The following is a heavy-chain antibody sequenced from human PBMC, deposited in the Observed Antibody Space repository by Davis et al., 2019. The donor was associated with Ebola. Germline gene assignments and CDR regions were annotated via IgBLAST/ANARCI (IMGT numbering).Heavy chain of an antibody. CDR1: GGSISSYY. CDR2: VSRSGAT. D-gene: IGHD4-17*01. J-gene: IGHJ5*02. CDR3: ARTALTSISDSGLGYNYFDP. Sequence: MPSETLSLTCTVSGGSISSYYWSWIRQPPGKGLEWIGEVSRSGATNYNPSVEGRVTILLDAPKNQFSLSLKSVTAADTAVYYCARTALTSISDSGLGYNYFDPWGQGTLVTVSS. V-gene: IGHV4-34*01.